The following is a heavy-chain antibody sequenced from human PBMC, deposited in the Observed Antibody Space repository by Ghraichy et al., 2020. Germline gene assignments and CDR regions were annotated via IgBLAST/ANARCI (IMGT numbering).Heavy chain of an antibody. D-gene: IGHD6-19*01. CDR1: GFTFSNYA. CDR3: AKVRGYSSGWPYFDY. CDR2: ISGSGGST. V-gene: IGHV3-23*01. J-gene: IGHJ4*02. Sequence: GGSLRLSCAASGFTFSNYAMSWVRQAPGKGLEWVSVISGSGGSTYYADSVKGRFTISRDNSKNTLYLQMNSLRAEDTAVYYCAKVRGYSSGWPYFDYWGQGTLVTVSS.